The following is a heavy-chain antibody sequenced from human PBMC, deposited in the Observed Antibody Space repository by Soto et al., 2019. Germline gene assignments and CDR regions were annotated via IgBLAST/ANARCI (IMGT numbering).Heavy chain of an antibody. D-gene: IGHD3-9*01. CDR3: ARRTHDILTGYYNWFDP. Sequence: SETLSLTCTVSGGSISSYYWSWIRQPPGKGLEWIGYIYYSGSTNYNPSLKSRVTISVDTSKNQFSLKLSSVTAADTAVYYCARRTHDILTGYYNWFDPWGQGTLVTVSS. J-gene: IGHJ5*02. CDR2: IYYSGST. CDR1: GGSISSYY. V-gene: IGHV4-59*08.